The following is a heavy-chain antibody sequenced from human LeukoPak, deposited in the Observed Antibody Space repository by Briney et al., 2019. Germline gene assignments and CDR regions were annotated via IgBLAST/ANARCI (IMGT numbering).Heavy chain of an antibody. D-gene: IGHD2-21*01. CDR1: GFTFSAYG. CDR3: ANAKPAYCGGDCRVVDY. J-gene: IGHJ4*02. CDR2: IRYDGSNK. V-gene: IGHV3-30*02. Sequence: VGSLRLSCAASGFTFSAYGKHWVRQAPGKGLEWMAFIRYDGSNKYYADSVEGRFTISRDNSKNTLYLQMNSLRAEDTAVYYCANAKPAYCGGDCRVVDYWGQGTLVTVSS.